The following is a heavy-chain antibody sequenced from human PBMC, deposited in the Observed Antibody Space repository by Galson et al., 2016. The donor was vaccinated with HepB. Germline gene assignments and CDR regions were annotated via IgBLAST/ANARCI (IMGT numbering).Heavy chain of an antibody. CDR2: IYSGGGT. Sequence: SLRLSCAASGFTVSSNYMSWVRQAPVKGLEWVSVIYSGGGTYYADSVKGRFTISRDNSKNTLYLQMNSRRAEDTAVDYCASDLPLLGWGQGTLVTVSS. J-gene: IGHJ4*02. CDR1: GFTVSSNY. V-gene: IGHV3-53*01. D-gene: IGHD2-15*01. CDR3: ASDLPLLG.